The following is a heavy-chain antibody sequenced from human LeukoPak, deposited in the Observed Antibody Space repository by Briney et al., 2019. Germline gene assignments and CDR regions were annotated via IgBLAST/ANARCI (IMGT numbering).Heavy chain of an antibody. CDR3: ARAGAWQIDP. J-gene: IGHJ5*02. D-gene: IGHD3-10*01. Sequence: PSETLSLTCTVSGASISSYYWSWIRQPPGKGLEWIGHIFYTGSSNYNPSLKSRVTISLSRPNNQFSLRLTSVTAADTAVYYCARAGAWQIDPWGQGTLVTASS. CDR1: GASISSYY. CDR2: IFYTGSS. V-gene: IGHV4-59*01.